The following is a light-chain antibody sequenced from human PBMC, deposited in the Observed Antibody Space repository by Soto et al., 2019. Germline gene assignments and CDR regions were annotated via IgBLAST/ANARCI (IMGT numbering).Light chain of an antibody. CDR3: QQVKTYPRT. Sequence: DIQMTQSPSSLSASVGDRVTITCRASQSISSYLNWYQHKPGKAPNLLIYEESTLHSGVPSRFSGRKSGTQFTLTIDSLQPEDFATYYCQQVKTYPRTFGGGTKVDIK. CDR1: QSISSY. V-gene: IGKV1-9*01. CDR2: EES. J-gene: IGKJ4*01.